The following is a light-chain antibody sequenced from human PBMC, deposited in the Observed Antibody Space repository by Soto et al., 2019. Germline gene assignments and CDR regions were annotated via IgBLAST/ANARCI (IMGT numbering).Light chain of an antibody. Sequence: DIQMTQSPSSLSASVGDRVTVTCRASQSITTYLNWYQQKPGKAPKLLIYAASRLQRGVPSRFSGSGSGTDFTLTISSLQPEDFAAYYCQQSFSAPPTFGLGTRVEFK. V-gene: IGKV1-39*01. J-gene: IGKJ1*01. CDR3: QQSFSAPPT. CDR2: AAS. CDR1: QSITTY.